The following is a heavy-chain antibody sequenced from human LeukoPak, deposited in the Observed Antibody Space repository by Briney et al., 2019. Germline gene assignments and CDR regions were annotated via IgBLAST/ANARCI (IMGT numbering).Heavy chain of an antibody. V-gene: IGHV4-59*01. D-gene: IGHD1-14*01. CDR3: ARGAAGNFDY. CDR2: IYYSGST. J-gene: IGHJ4*02. Sequence: SETLSLTCTVSGGSISRYYWSWIRQPPGKGLEWIGYIYYSGSTNYNPSLKSRVTISVDTSTNQFSLKLTSVTAADTAVYYCARGAAGNFDYWGQGTLVTVSS. CDR1: GGSISRYY.